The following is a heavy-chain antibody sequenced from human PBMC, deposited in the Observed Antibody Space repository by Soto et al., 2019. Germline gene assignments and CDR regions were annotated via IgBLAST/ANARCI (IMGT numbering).Heavy chain of an antibody. D-gene: IGHD3-22*01. CDR3: ARDWGYYDSSGYYPYGMDV. V-gene: IGHV1-69*13. J-gene: IGHJ6*02. CDR1: GGTFSSYA. CDR2: IIPIFGTA. Sequence: SVKVSCKASGGTFSSYAISWVRQAPGQGLEWMGGIIPIFGTANYAQKFQGRVTITADESTSTAYMELSSLRSEDTAVYYCARDWGYYDSSGYYPYGMDVWVQGTTVTVSS.